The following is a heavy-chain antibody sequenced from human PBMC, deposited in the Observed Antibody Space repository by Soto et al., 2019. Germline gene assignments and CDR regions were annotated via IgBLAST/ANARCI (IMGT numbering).Heavy chain of an antibody. CDR3: VRSRYGGCFDF. J-gene: IGHJ4*02. D-gene: IGHD4-17*01. Sequence: EVQLVESGGGLVQPGGSLRLSCAASGFTFSSYWMTWVRQAPGKGLEWVANIKQDGSDKYYVDSVKGRFTISRDNAKDSLQLQINGLRAEDTAVYYCVRSRYGGCFDFWGQGTLVTVSS. CDR2: IKQDGSDK. V-gene: IGHV3-7*04. CDR1: GFTFSSYW.